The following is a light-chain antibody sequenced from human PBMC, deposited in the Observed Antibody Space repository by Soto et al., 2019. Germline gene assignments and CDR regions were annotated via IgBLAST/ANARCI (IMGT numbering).Light chain of an antibody. CDR1: QDINDY. CDR2: GAS. CDR3: QQYDSLPYT. J-gene: IGKJ2*01. Sequence: EIQMTQSPSSLSASLGDRVTITCQASQDINDYSNWYQQKPGKAPRLLIYGASFLEVGVPSRFSGSGSGTHFTLTISSVQPEDAATYYCQQYDSLPYTFGQGTRLEIK. V-gene: IGKV1-33*01.